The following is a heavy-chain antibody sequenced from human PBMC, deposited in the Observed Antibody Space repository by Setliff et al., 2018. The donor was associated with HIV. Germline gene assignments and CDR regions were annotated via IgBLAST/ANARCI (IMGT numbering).Heavy chain of an antibody. V-gene: IGHV1-2*02. J-gene: IGHJ5*02. CDR1: GFTFTGYY. CDR3: ARDLGYSSSSGWFDP. Sequence: ASVKVSCKASGFTFTGYYIHWVRQAPGQGLEWMGWITPNSGGTNYAQKFQGRVTMTRDTSISTAYMEPSRLRSDDTAVYYCARDLGYSSSSGWFDPWGQGTLVTVSS. D-gene: IGHD6-6*01. CDR2: ITPNSGGT.